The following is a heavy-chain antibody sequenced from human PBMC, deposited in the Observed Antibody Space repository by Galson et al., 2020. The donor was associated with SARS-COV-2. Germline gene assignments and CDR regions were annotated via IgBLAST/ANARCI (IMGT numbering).Heavy chain of an antibody. Sequence: PGGSLRLSCKASGFSFSSNWLSWVRQAPGTGLEWVAHIKQDGTDRYYVDSVKGRFTISSDYGQNSVYLQMNNLRADDTAVYYCARDEDGYNDFWGQGTLVAVSS. CDR3: ARDEDGYNDF. CDR1: GFSFSSNW. V-gene: IGHV3-7*01. CDR2: IKQDGTDR. D-gene: IGHD5-12*01. J-gene: IGHJ4*02.